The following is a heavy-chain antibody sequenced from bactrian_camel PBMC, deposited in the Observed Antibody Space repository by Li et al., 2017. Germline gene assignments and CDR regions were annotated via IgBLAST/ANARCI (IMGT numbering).Heavy chain of an antibody. V-gene: IGHV3S1*01. CDR2: INSDSGTT. Sequence: HVQLVESGGGLVQPGGSLRLSCAASGFIFSNAWMHWVRQAPGKGLEWVSAINSDSGTTYYADSVKDRFTISRYNAQNTLYLQLNSLTTDDTAIYYCVKRRAILGTEYNYWGQGTQVTVS. J-gene: IGHJ4*01. CDR3: VKRRAILGTEYNY. CDR1: GFIFSNAW. D-gene: IGHD6*01.